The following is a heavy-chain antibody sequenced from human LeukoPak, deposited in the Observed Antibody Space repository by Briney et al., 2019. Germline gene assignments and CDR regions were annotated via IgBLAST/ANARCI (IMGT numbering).Heavy chain of an antibody. CDR3: ASRGYSGYLFYS. D-gene: IGHD5-12*01. CDR1: GYSFSTYW. Sequence: GESLKISCQGSGYSFSTYWIAWVRQMPGKGLEWMGIIYPGDSDTRSSPSFQGQVTISADTSITTAYLQWSSLKASDTAMYYCASRGYSGYLFYSWGQGTLVTVSS. V-gene: IGHV5-51*01. J-gene: IGHJ5*01. CDR2: IYPGDSDT.